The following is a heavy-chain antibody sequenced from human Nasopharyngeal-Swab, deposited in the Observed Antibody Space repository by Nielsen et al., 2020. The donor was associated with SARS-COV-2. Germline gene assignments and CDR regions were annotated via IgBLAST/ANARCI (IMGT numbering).Heavy chain of an antibody. Sequence: SETLSLTCAVYGGSFSGYYWSWIRQPPGKGLEWIGEINHSGSTNYNPSLKSRVTISVDTSKNQFSLKLSSVTAADTAMYYCARGSLGSFSTVTRIYGMDVWGQGTTVTVSS. D-gene: IGHD4-17*01. CDR3: ARGSLGSFSTVTRIYGMDV. V-gene: IGHV4-34*01. CDR1: GGSFSGYY. J-gene: IGHJ6*02. CDR2: INHSGST.